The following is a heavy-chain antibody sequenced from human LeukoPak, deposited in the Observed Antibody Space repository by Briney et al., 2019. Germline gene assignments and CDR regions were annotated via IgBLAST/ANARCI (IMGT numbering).Heavy chain of an antibody. V-gene: IGHV4-34*01. CDR3: ARGPLDSSSSGEYYFDY. D-gene: IGHD6-6*01. CDR2: INHSGST. CDR1: GGSFSGYY. J-gene: IGHJ4*02. Sequence: PSETLSLTWAVYGGSFSGYYWSWIRQPPGKGLEWIGEINHSGSTNYNPSLKSRVTISVDTSKNQLSLKLSSVTAADTAVYYCARGPLDSSSSGEYYFDYWGQGTLVTVSS.